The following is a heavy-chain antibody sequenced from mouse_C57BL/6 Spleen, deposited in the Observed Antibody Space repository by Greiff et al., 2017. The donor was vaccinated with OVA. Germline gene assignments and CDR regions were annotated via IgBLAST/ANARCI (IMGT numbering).Heavy chain of an antibody. V-gene: IGHV5-4*01. CDR3: AREDGNYEFAY. CDR2: ISDGGSYT. CDR1: GFTFSSYA. J-gene: IGHJ3*01. D-gene: IGHD2-1*01. Sequence: EVKLVESGGGLVKPGGSLKLSCAASGFTFSSYAMSWVRQTPEKRLEWVATISDGGSYTYYPDNVKGRFTISRDNAKNNLYLQMSHLKSEDTAMYYCAREDGNYEFAYWGQGTLVTVSA.